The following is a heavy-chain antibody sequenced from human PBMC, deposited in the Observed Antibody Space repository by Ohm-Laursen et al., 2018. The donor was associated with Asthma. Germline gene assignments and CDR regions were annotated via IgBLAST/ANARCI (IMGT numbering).Heavy chain of an antibody. CDR3: ARVADYDFWSGYSLDY. D-gene: IGHD3-3*01. CDR2: VSSSGNTL. CDR1: GFTFSFYG. Sequence: GTLSLTCAASGFTFSFYGMIWVRQAPGKGLEWVSYVSSSGNTLYYADSVKGRFTISRDNAQNSLYLQMTSLRDEDTAVYYCARVADYDFWSGYSLDYWGQGTLVTVSS. V-gene: IGHV3-48*02. J-gene: IGHJ4*02.